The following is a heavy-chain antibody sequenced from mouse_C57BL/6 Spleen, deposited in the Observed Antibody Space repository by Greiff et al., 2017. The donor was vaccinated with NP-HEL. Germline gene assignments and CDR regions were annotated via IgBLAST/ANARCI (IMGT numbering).Heavy chain of an antibody. CDR3: ARGKSYYYGFAY. D-gene: IGHD1-1*01. J-gene: IGHJ3*01. Sequence: QVQLQQPGAELVMPGASVKLSCKASGYTFTSYWMHWVKQRPGQGLEWIGEIDPSDSYTNYNQKFKGKSTLTVDKSSSTAYMQLSSLTSEDSAVYYCARGKSYYYGFAYWGQGTLVTVSA. CDR1: GYTFTSYW. V-gene: IGHV1-69*01. CDR2: IDPSDSYT.